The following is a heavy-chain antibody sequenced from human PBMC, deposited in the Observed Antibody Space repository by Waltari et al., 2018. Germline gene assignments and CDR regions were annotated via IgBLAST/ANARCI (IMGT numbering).Heavy chain of an antibody. V-gene: IGHV4-4*07. J-gene: IGHJ6*03. Sequence: QVQLQESGPGLVKASETLSLTCTVPDGSISTYYWNWVRQPAGKGLEWIGRIYTTGSPTYNPPLRSRVTMSVDASKSQFSLKLTSVTAADTAVYYCASGPGKYFYYMDVWGKGTTVTVSS. CDR3: ASGPGKYFYYMDV. CDR2: IYTTGSP. CDR1: DGSISTYY.